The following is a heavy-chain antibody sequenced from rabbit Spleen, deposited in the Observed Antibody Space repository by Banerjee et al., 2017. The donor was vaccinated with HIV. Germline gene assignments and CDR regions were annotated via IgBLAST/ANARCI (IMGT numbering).Heavy chain of an antibody. J-gene: IGHJ4*01. D-gene: IGHD6-1*01. CDR1: GFSFSDRDV. V-gene: IGHV1S45*01. CDR3: ARGVDGGYGYANL. Sequence: QEQLEESGGGLVKPEGSLTLTCKASGFSFSDRDVMCWVRQAPGKGLEWIACVSSATYYASWAKGRFTISKTSSTTVTLQMTSLTAADTATYFCARGVDGGYGYANLWGPGTLVTVS. CDR2: VSSAT.